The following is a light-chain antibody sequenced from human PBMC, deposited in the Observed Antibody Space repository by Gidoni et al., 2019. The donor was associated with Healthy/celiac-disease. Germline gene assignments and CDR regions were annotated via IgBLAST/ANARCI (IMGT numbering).Light chain of an antibody. Sequence: DIVMTQSPDSLAVSLGERATINCKSSQSVLYSSNNKNYLAWYQQKPGQLPKLLIYWASTRESGVPDRFSGSGSWTDFTLTISSLQAEEVAVYYCQQYYSTPPAFGQGTKVEIK. J-gene: IGKJ1*01. CDR2: WAS. V-gene: IGKV4-1*01. CDR1: QSVLYSSNNKNY. CDR3: QQYYSTPPA.